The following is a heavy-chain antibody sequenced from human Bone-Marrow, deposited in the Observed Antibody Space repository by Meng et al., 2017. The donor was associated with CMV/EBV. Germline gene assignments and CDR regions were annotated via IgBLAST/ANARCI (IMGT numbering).Heavy chain of an antibody. CDR1: GGSISSYY. V-gene: IGHV4-59*08. J-gene: IGHJ5*02. Sequence: SETLSLTCTVSGGSISSYYWNWIRQPPGKGLEWIGYIYYSGSTYYNPSLKGRVTISVDTSKNQFSLKLSSVTAADTAVYYCASRSSSWTGQYNWFDPWGQGTLVTVSS. D-gene: IGHD6-13*01. CDR3: ASRSSSWTGQYNWFDP. CDR2: IYYSGST.